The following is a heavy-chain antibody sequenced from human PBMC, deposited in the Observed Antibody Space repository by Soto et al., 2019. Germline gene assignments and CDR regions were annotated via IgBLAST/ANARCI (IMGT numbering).Heavy chain of an antibody. CDR2: ISYDGSNK. CDR3: ARSLPVVVTANFDY. J-gene: IGHJ4*02. V-gene: IGHV3-30-3*01. CDR1: GFTFSSYA. D-gene: IGHD2-21*02. Sequence: GGSLRLSCAASGFTFSSYAMHWVRQAPGKGLEWVAVISYDGSNKYYADSVKGRFTISRDNSKNTLYLQMNSLRAEDTAVYYCARSLPVVVTANFDYWGQGTLVTVSS.